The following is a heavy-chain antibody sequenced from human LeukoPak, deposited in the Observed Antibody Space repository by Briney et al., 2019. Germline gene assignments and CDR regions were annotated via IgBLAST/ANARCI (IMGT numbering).Heavy chain of an antibody. Sequence: GGSLRLSCAASGFTFSSYEMNWVRQAPGKGLEWVSYISSSSSTIYYAGSVKGRFTISRDNAKNSLYLQMNSLRAEDTAVYYCARASYDSSGYYLGAGARADYWGQGTLVTVSS. V-gene: IGHV3-48*01. CDR2: ISSSSSTI. CDR3: ARASYDSSGYYLGAGARADY. J-gene: IGHJ4*02. CDR1: GFTFSSYE. D-gene: IGHD3-22*01.